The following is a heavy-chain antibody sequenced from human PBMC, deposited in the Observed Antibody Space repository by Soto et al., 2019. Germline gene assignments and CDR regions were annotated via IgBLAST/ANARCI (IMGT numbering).Heavy chain of an antibody. Sequence: EVQLVESGGGLVQPGGSLRLSCAASGFIVSSNYMSWVRQAPGKGLEWVSVIYSGGKIYYVDFVKGRFTSSRDNSKNTLYLQMNSLRVEDSGVYYCAGNTEKGYWGQGTLVTVSS. D-gene: IGHD2-2*02. CDR1: GFIVSSNY. CDR3: AGNTEKGY. V-gene: IGHV3-66*01. J-gene: IGHJ4*02. CDR2: IYSGGKI.